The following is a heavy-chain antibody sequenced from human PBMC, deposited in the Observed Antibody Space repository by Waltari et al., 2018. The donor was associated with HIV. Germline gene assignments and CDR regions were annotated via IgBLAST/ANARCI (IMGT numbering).Heavy chain of an antibody. D-gene: IGHD4-17*01. CDR2: FHQTGKP. V-gene: IGHV4-34*02. CDR3: ARGPLYGPKN. J-gene: IGHJ4*02. Sequence: QVQLQQWGAGLLKPSETLSLTCAIYGGSFSGYYWSWVRQPPGKGLEWIGEFHQTGKPTYNPSCTGRATISMDTSRNQFSLRLTSMTVADSATYFCARGPLYGPKNWGQGIMVTVSS. CDR1: GGSFSGYY.